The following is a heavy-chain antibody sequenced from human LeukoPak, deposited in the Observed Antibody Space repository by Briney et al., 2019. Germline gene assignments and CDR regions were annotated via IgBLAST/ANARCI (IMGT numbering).Heavy chain of an antibody. CDR1: GLTFSSYG. CDR2: IWYDGSNK. V-gene: IGHV3-33*06. J-gene: IGHJ6*03. Sequence: GGSLRLSCAASGLTFSSYGMHWVRQAPGKGPEWVAVIWYDGSNKYYADSVKGRFTISRDNSKNTLYLQMNSLRAEDTAVYYCAKDAHLWFGELFEGHMDVWGKGTTVTVSS. CDR3: AKDAHLWFGELFEGHMDV. D-gene: IGHD3-10*01.